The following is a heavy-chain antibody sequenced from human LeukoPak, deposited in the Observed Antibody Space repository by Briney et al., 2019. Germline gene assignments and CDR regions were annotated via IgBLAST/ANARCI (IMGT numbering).Heavy chain of an antibody. V-gene: IGHV3-74*01. J-gene: IGHJ4*02. CDR2: INSDGGRT. CDR3: ARRIQGMAPYYFDY. CDR1: GFTYSSYW. D-gene: IGHD5-24*01. Sequence: GGSLRLSCTASGFTYSSYWMHWVRQAPGKGLVWVSRINSDGGRTSYADSVKGRFTISRDNAKNTLYLQMNSLRAEDTAVYYCARRIQGMAPYYFDYWGQGTLVTVSS.